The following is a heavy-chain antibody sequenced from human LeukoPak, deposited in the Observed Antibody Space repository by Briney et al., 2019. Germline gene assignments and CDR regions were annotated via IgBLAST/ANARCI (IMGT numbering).Heavy chain of an antibody. D-gene: IGHD2-8*01. CDR1: GFTFSSYS. J-gene: IGHJ6*02. V-gene: IGHV3-21*01. CDR2: ISSSSSYI. Sequence: GGSLRLSCAASGFTFSSYSMNWVRQAPGKGLEWVSSISSSSSYIYYADSVKGRFTISRDNAKNSLYLQMHSLRAEDTAVYYCARDSSLLMVYAIPAYYYGMDVWGQGTTVTVSS. CDR3: ARDSSLLMVYAIPAYYYGMDV.